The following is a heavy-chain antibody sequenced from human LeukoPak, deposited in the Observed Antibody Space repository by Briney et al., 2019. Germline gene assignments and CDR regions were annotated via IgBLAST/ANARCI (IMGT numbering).Heavy chain of an antibody. D-gene: IGHD4-17*01. CDR2: IYYSGST. V-gene: IGHV4-61*08. J-gene: IGHJ3*02. Sequence: SQTLSLTCTVSGGSISSGDYYWSWIRQPPGKGLEWIGYIYYSGSTNYNPSLKSRVTISVDTSKNQFSLKLSSVTAADTAVYYCARAGTVTKFYIWGQGTMVTVSS. CDR3: ARAGTVTKFYI. CDR1: GGSISSGDYY.